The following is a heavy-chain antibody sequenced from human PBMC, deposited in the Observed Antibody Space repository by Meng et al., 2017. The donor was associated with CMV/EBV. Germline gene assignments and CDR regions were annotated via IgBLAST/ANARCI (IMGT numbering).Heavy chain of an antibody. V-gene: IGHV1-69*12. D-gene: IGHD5-24*01. J-gene: IGHJ4*02. Sequence: QVQLVQSVTGVTKPGAWVKVSCKASGGTFSSYAISWVRQAPGQGLEWMGGIIPIFGTANYAQKFQGRVTITADESTSTAYMELSSLRSEDTAVYYCARMPRDGYNYIDYWGQGTLVTVSS. CDR2: IIPIFGTA. CDR1: GGTFSSYA. CDR3: ARMPRDGYNYIDY.